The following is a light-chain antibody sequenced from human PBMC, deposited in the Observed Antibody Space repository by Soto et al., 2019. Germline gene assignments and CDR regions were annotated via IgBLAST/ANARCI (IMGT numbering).Light chain of an antibody. CDR3: QQLFDSPIT. CDR1: QVIGTS. V-gene: IGKV1-9*01. Sequence: DIKLTQSPSFLSPSIGESVTITCRASQVIGTSLAWYQVKPGKAPKLLIYAASTLDSGVPSRFSATVSGTEFSLTITSLLPQDFATYYCQQLFDSPITFGQGTRLEIK. J-gene: IGKJ5*01. CDR2: AAS.